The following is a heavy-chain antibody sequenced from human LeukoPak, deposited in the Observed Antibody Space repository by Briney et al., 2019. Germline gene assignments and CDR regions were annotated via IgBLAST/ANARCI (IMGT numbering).Heavy chain of an antibody. CDR3: AREGTKLLWFGEPQYYFDY. J-gene: IGHJ4*02. CDR2: IYYSGST. D-gene: IGHD3-10*01. Sequence: PSETLSLTCTVSGGSISSYYWSWIRQPPGKGLEWIGYIYYSGSTYYNPSLKSRVTISVDTSKNQFSLKLSSVTAADTAVYYCAREGTKLLWFGEPQYYFDYWGQGTLVTVSS. V-gene: IGHV4-59*06. CDR1: GGSISSYY.